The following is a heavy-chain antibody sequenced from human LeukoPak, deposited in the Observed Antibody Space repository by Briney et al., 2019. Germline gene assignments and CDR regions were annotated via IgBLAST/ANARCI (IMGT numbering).Heavy chain of an antibody. CDR2: MNPNNGDT. CDR3: TRGYDTGRYSYGMDV. CDR1: GYTLNTYD. Sequence: ASVKVSCTASGYTLNTYDINWVRQATGQGLEWMGWMNPNNGDTGYAQKFQGRVTMTRNTSISTAYMELSSLRSEDTAVYYCTRGYDTGRYSYGMDVWGQGTTVIVSS. D-gene: IGHD3-10*01. V-gene: IGHV1-8*01. J-gene: IGHJ6*02.